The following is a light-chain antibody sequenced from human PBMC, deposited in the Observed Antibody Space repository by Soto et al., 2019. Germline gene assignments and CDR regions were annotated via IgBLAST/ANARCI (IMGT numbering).Light chain of an antibody. CDR3: MQALQKGT. CDR1: QSLLHSNGYNY. CDR2: LGS. J-gene: IGKJ1*01. Sequence: DIVMTQSPLSLPVTPGEPASISCRSSQSLLHSNGYNYWDWYLQKPGQSPQLLIYLGSNRASGVPDRFSGSGSGTDFTLKISRVEAEDVGVYYCMQALQKGTFGQGTKVEIK. V-gene: IGKV2-28*01.